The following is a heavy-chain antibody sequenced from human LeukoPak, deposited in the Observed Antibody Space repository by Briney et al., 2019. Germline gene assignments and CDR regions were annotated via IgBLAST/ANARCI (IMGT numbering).Heavy chain of an antibody. CDR1: GASLSSYY. CDR3: ARREGSHYSVDI. D-gene: IGHD2-15*01. J-gene: IGHJ6*02. Sequence: SETLSLTCTVSGASLSSYYWSWIRLLPGKGLEWIESIYYSGVTNFNPSLKRRIAMSVDTSRNLFSLKLSSVTAADTAVYFCARREGSHYSVDIWGQGTTVTVSS. CDR2: IYYSGVT. V-gene: IGHV4-59*08.